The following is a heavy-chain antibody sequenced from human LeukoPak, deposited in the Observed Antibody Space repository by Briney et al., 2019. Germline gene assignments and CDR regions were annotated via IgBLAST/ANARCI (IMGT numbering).Heavy chain of an antibody. CDR2: IYYSGST. Sequence: SETLSLTCTVSGGSISSSSYYWGWIRQPPGKGLEWIGSIYYSGSTYYNPPLKSRVTISVDTSKNQFSLKLSSVTAADTAVYYCASVFPGDGGNPNFDYWGQGTLVTVSS. CDR3: ASVFPGDGGNPNFDY. J-gene: IGHJ4*02. V-gene: IGHV4-39*01. D-gene: IGHD4-23*01. CDR1: GGSISSSSYY.